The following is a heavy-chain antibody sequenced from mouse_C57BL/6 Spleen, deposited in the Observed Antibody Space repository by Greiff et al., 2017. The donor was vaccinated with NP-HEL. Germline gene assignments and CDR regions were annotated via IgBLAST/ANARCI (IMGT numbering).Heavy chain of an antibody. CDR1: GYTFTSYW. CDR3: ARRYDYDFAY. J-gene: IGHJ3*01. D-gene: IGHD2-4*01. CDR2: IDPSDSYT. Sequence: QVQLQQPGAELVKPGASVKLSCKASGYTFTSYWMQWVKQRPGQGLEWIGEIDPSDSYTNYNQKFKGKATLTVDTSSSTAYMQRSSLTSEDSAVYYCARRYDYDFAYWGQGTLVTVSA. V-gene: IGHV1-50*01.